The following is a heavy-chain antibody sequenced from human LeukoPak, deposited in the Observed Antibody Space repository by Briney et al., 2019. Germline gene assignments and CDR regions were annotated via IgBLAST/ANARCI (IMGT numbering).Heavy chain of an antibody. CDR2: IIPIFGTA. CDR1: GGTFSSYA. V-gene: IGHV1-69*06. CDR3: ARQTLSSGWYLDY. J-gene: IGHJ4*02. Sequence: GASVKVSCKASGGTFSSYAISWVRQAPGQGLEWMGGIIPIFGTANYAQKFQGRVTITADKSTSTAYMELSSLRSEDTAVYYCARQTLSSGWYLDYWGQGTLVTVSS. D-gene: IGHD6-19*01.